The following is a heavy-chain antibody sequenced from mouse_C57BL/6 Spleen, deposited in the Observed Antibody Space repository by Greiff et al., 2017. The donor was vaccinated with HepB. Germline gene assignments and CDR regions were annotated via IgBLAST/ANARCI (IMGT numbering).Heavy chain of an antibody. Sequence: QVHVKQPGAELVKPGASVKVSCKASGYTFTSYWMHWVKQRPGQGLEWIGRIHPSDSDTNYNQKFKGKATLTVDKSSSTAYMQLSSLTSEDSAVYYCAFHGGYYAMDYWGQGTSVTVSS. CDR3: AFHGGYYAMDY. J-gene: IGHJ4*01. CDR2: IHPSDSDT. V-gene: IGHV1-74*01. CDR1: GYTFTSYW.